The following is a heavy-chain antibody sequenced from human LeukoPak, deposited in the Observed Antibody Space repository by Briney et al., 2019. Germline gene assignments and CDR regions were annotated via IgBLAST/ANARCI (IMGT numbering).Heavy chain of an antibody. CDR1: GFSFSSYW. V-gene: IGHV3-7*01. CDR2: IGKAGNGD. Sequence: PGGSLRLSCAASGFSFSSYWMTWVRQAPGKGLEWVAHIGKAGNGDYYVDSVKGRFTISRDNAKNSLYLQMNSLRAEDTAVYYCARDLDFHNFDYWGQGALVTVSS. CDR3: ARDLDFHNFDY. J-gene: IGHJ4*02.